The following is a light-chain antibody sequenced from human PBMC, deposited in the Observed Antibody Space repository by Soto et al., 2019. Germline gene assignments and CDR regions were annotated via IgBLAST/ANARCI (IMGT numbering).Light chain of an antibody. J-gene: IGKJ1*01. CDR2: AAS. V-gene: IGKV1-27*01. Sequence: DIQMTQSPSSLSASVEDKVTITCRASQGINNDLAWYQQKPGKAPRLIIYAASTLHSGVPSRFSGSGSGTDFTLTISSLQPEDVASYYRQKYNSAPQTFGQGTKVEI. CDR3: QKYNSAPQT. CDR1: QGINND.